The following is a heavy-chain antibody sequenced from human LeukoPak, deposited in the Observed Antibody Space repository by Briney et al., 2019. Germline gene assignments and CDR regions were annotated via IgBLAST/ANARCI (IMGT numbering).Heavy chain of an antibody. V-gene: IGHV1-69*13. CDR3: ARDQDFTFGGAPLDY. D-gene: IGHD3-16*01. Sequence: SVKVSCKASGGTFSSYAISWVRQAPGQGLEWMGGIIPIFGTANYAQKFQGRVTITADESTSTAYMELSSPRSEDTAVYYCARDQDFTFGGAPLDYWGQGTLVTVSS. J-gene: IGHJ4*02. CDR1: GGTFSSYA. CDR2: IIPIFGTA.